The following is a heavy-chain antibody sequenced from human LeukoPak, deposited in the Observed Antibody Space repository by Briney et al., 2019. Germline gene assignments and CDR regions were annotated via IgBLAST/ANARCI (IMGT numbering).Heavy chain of an antibody. J-gene: IGHJ4*02. CDR2: ITGNGDYT. CDR3: AKRSGINYGYFDS. V-gene: IGHV3-23*01. D-gene: IGHD1-26*01. CDR1: GFTFSSYA. Sequence: GGSLRLSCAASGFTFSSYAMSWVRQAPGKGLEWVSAITGNGDYTDYADSVKGRFTISRDNSKNTAYLQMNSLRSEDTAVYYCAKRSGINYGYFDSWGQGTLVTVSS.